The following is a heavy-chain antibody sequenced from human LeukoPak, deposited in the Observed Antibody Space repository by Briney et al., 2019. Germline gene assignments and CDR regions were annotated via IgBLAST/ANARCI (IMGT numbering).Heavy chain of an antibody. V-gene: IGHV3-43*02. CDR3: AKDIGYSCGWHYYYYYGMDV. CDR1: GFTFDDYA. CDR2: ISGDGGST. J-gene: IGHJ6*02. D-gene: IGHD6-19*01. Sequence: GGSLRLSCAASGFTFDDYAMHWVRQAPGKGLEWVSLISGDGGSTYYADSVKGRFTISRDNSKNSLYLQMNSLRTEDTALYYCAKDIGYSCGWHYYYYYGMDVWGQGTTVTVSS.